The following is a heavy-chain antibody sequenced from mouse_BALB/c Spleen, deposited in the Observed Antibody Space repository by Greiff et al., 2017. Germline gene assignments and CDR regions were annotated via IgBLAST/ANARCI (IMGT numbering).Heavy chain of an antibody. CDR2: ISDGGSYT. J-gene: IGHJ3*01. CDR3: ARDRTVVGPFAY. D-gene: IGHD1-1*01. V-gene: IGHV5-4*02. Sequence: EVHLVESGGGLVKPGGSLKLSCAASGFTFSDYYMYWVRQTPEKRLEWVATISDGGSYTYYPDSVKGRFTISRDNAKNNLYLQMSSLKSEDTAMYYCARDRTVVGPFAYWGQGTLVTVSA. CDR1: GFTFSDYY.